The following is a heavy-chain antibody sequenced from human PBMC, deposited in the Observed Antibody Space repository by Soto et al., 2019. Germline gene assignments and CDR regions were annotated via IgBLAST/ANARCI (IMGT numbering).Heavy chain of an antibody. CDR2: IYYSGST. D-gene: IGHD3-3*01. CDR3: ARVPRITIFGVVIAHKDGMDV. V-gene: IGHV4-30-4*01. J-gene: IGHJ6*02. Sequence: SETLSLSCTVSGGSISSGDYYWSWIRQPPGNGLEWIGYIYYSGSTYYNPSLKSRVTISVDTSKNQFSLKLSSVTAADTAVYYCARVPRITIFGVVIAHKDGMDVWGQGTTVTVSS. CDR1: GGSISSGDYY.